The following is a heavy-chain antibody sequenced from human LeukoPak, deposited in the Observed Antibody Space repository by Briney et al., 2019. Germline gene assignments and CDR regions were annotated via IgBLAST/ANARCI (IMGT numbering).Heavy chain of an antibody. J-gene: IGHJ3*02. CDR2: ISYDGSNK. Sequence: GGSLRLSCAASGFTFSSYGMHWVRQAPGKGLEWVAVISYDGSNKYYADSVKGRFTISRDNSKNTLYLQMNSLRAEDTAVYYCANVHSGGSVFEIWGQGTMVTVSS. D-gene: IGHD2-15*01. V-gene: IGHV3-30*18. CDR3: ANVHSGGSVFEI. CDR1: GFTFSSYG.